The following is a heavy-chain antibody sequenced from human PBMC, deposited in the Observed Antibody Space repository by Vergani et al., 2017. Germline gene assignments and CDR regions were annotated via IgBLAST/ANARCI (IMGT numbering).Heavy chain of an antibody. CDR2: ISWNSCSI. CDR3: AKASYNWNDGFGDWYFDL. V-gene: IGHV3-9*01. J-gene: IGHJ2*01. CDR1: GFTFDDYA. D-gene: IGHD1-1*01. Sequence: EVQLVESGGGLVQPGRSLRLSCAASGFTFDDYAMHWVRQAPGKGLEWVSGISWNSCSIGYADSVKGRFTISRDNAKNSLYLQMNSLRAEDTALYYCAKASYNWNDGFGDWYFDLWGRGTLVTVSS.